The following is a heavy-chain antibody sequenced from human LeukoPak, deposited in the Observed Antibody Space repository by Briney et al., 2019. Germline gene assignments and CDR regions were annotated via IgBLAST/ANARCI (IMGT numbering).Heavy chain of an antibody. Sequence: PGGSLRLSCVASGFTFSSYGMHWVRQAPGKGLEWVAVIWYDGSNKYYADSVKGRFTISRDNSKNTLYLQMNSLRAEDTAVYYCARDQEVRGGSNEERVAFDIWGQGTMVTVSS. J-gene: IGHJ3*02. CDR3: ARDQEVRGGSNEERVAFDI. V-gene: IGHV3-33*01. CDR1: GFTFSSYG. CDR2: IWYDGSNK. D-gene: IGHD1-26*01.